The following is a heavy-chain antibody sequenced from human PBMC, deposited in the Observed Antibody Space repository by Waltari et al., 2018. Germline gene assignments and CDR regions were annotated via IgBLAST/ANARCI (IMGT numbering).Heavy chain of an antibody. CDR1: GYTFTGYS. CDR2: INPNSGGT. CDR3: ARDQEYSSSKYYYYYYMDV. D-gene: IGHD6-6*01. Sequence: QVQLVQSGAEVKKPGASVKVSCKASGYTFTGYSMHWVRQAPGQGLAWMGWINPNSGGTNYAQKVQGRVTMTRDTSISTAYMELSRLRADDTAVYYCARDQEYSSSKYYYYYYMDVWGKGTTVTVSS. J-gene: IGHJ6*03. V-gene: IGHV1-2*02.